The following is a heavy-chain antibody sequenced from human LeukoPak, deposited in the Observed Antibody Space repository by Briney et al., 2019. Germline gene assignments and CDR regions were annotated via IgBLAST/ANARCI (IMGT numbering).Heavy chain of an antibody. D-gene: IGHD2-21*02. CDR2: ISSSSSYI. V-gene: IGHV3-21*01. J-gene: IGHJ5*02. CDR3: ARISVAYCGGDCYSGFDP. CDR1: GFTFSSYS. Sequence: GGSLRLSCAASGFTFSSYSMNWVRQAPGKGLEWVSSISSSSSYIYYADSVKGRSTISRDNAKNSLYLQMNSLRAEDTAVYYCARISVAYCGGDCYSGFDPWGQGTLVTVSS.